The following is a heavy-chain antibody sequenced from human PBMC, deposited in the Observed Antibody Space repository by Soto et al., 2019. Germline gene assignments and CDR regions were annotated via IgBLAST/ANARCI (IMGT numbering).Heavy chain of an antibody. Sequence: PGESLKISCKGSGYSFAGYWITWVRQKPGKGLEWMGRIDPSDSQTYYSPSFRGHVTISATKSITTVFLQWSSLRASDTAMYYCARQIFDSDTGPNFQYYFDSWGQGTPVTVSS. V-gene: IGHV5-10-1*01. J-gene: IGHJ4*02. CDR1: GYSFAGYW. CDR2: IDPSDSQT. CDR3: ARQIFDSDTGPNFQYYFDS. D-gene: IGHD3-9*01.